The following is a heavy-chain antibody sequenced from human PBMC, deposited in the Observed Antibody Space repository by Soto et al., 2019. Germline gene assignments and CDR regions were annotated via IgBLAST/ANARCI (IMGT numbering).Heavy chain of an antibody. J-gene: IGHJ4*02. CDR1: GFTFSSYA. CDR2: ISSNGGST. D-gene: IGHD6-19*01. V-gene: IGHV3-64D*08. Sequence: GGSLRLSCSASGFTFSSYAMHWVRQAPGKGLEYVSAISSNGGSTYYADSVKGRFTISRDNSKNTLYLQMSSLRAEGTAVYYCVKDPSAVAGTTFDYWGQGTLVTVSS. CDR3: VKDPSAVAGTTFDY.